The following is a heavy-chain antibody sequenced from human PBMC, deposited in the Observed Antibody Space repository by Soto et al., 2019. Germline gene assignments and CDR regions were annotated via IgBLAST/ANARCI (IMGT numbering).Heavy chain of an antibody. Sequence: QVQLVQSGAEVKKPGASVKVSCKASGYTFTRSGISWVRQAPGQGPEWMGWISSYNGDTNYAQTFQGRVTMTTDTSTSTAYMELRSLRSDDTAVYYCAREGVAPYYYYGMDVWVQGTPVTVSS. CDR1: GYTFTRSG. CDR3: AREGVAPYYYYGMDV. CDR2: ISSYNGDT. V-gene: IGHV1-18*01. J-gene: IGHJ6*02. D-gene: IGHD5-12*01.